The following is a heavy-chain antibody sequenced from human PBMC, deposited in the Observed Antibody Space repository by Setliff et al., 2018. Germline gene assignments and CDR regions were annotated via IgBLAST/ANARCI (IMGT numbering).Heavy chain of an antibody. Sequence: GGSLRLSCAASGFTFSSYSMNWVRQAPGKGLEWVSSISSSSSYIYYADSVKGRFTISRDNAKNSLYLQMNSLRAEDTAVYYCARATAPIVVKDAFDILGQGTMVTVSS. D-gene: IGHD3-22*01. J-gene: IGHJ3*02. CDR3: ARATAPIVVKDAFDI. CDR2: ISSSSSYI. V-gene: IGHV3-21*01. CDR1: GFTFSSYS.